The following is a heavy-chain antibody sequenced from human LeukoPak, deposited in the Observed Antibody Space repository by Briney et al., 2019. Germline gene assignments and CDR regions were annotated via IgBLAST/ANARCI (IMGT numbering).Heavy chain of an antibody. Sequence: PGGSLRLSCAASGFTFSSYSMNWVRQAPGKGLEWVSYISSSSSTIYYADSVKGRFTISRDNAKNSLYLQMNSLRAEDTTVYYCARPAPEGFYYYYMDVWGKGTTVTVSS. CDR3: ARPAPEGFYYYYMDV. D-gene: IGHD2-2*01. J-gene: IGHJ6*03. V-gene: IGHV3-48*04. CDR2: ISSSSSTI. CDR1: GFTFSSYS.